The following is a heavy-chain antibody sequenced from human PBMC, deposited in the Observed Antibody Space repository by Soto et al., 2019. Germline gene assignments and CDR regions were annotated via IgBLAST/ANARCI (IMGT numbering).Heavy chain of an antibody. CDR3: ATVLTGYSSSWPSNYYYGMDV. CDR1: GYTLTELS. V-gene: IGHV1-24*01. CDR2: FDPEDGET. Sequence: QVQLVQSGAEVKKPGASVKVSCKVSGYTLTELSMHWVRQAPGKGLERMGGFDPEDGETIYAQKFQGRVTMTENTSKDTAYMELSILRSEDTAVYYCATVLTGYSSSWPSNYYYGMDVWGQGTTVTVSS. D-gene: IGHD6-13*01. J-gene: IGHJ6*02.